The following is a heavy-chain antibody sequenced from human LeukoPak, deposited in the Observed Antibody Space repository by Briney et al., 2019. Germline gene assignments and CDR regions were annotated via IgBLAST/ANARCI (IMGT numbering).Heavy chain of an antibody. J-gene: IGHJ4*02. CDR3: ARYQQLVTGADY. D-gene: IGHD6-13*01. CDR1: GFTFSSYA. CDR2: ISGSGGST. V-gene: IGHV3-23*01. Sequence: SGGSLRLSCAASGFTFSSYAMSWVRQAPGKGLEWVSAISGSGGSTYYADSVKGRFTISRDNSKNTLYLQMNSLRAEDTAVYYCARYQQLVTGADYWGQGTLVTVSS.